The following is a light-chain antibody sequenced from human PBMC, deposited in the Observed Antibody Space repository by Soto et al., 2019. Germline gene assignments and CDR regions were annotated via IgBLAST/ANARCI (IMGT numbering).Light chain of an antibody. Sequence: IVLKQSPATLSLSPGERATLSCRASQSVSSYLAWYQQKPGQAPRLLIYDASNRATGIPARFSVSGSGTDVTLTISGLETEDFAVYYGQQRSNWPTTFCQGTKVDIK. CDR2: DAS. CDR1: QSVSSY. V-gene: IGKV3-11*01. CDR3: QQRSNWPTT. J-gene: IGKJ1*01.